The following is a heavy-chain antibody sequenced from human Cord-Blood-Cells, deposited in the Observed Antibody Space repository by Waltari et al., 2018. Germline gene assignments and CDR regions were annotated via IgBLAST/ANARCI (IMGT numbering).Heavy chain of an antibody. CDR3: ARGGRRAGIKGENAFDI. Sequence: QVQLVQSGAEVKKPGSSVKVSCKASGGTFSSYAISWVRQAPGQGLEWMGGIIPIFGTENYAQKFQGRVTITADKSTSTAYMELSSLRSEDTAVYYCARGGRRAGIKGENAFDIWGQGTMVTVSS. CDR2: IIPIFGTE. D-gene: IGHD3-10*01. CDR1: GGTFSSYA. V-gene: IGHV1-69*06. J-gene: IGHJ3*02.